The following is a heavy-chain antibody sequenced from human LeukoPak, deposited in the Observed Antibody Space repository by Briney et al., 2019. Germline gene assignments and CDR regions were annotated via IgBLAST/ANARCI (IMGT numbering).Heavy chain of an antibody. CDR3: ARTYYYDSSGYYYLDLDY. CDR1: GYTFSSYG. CDR2: ISAYNGNI. J-gene: IGHJ4*02. Sequence: ASVKVSCKASGYTFSSYGITWVRQAPGQGLQWMGWISAYNGNIDYAQKFQGRVTMTTDTSTSTAYMELRSLRSNDTAVYYCARTYYYDSSGYYYLDLDYWGQGTLVTVSS. D-gene: IGHD3-22*01. V-gene: IGHV1-18*01.